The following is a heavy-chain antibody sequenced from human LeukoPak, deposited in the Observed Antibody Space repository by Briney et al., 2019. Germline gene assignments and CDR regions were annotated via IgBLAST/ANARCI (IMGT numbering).Heavy chain of an antibody. CDR3: ARAESNIVVVPNWFDP. Sequence: GGSLRLSCAASGFTFSSYSMNWVRQAPGKGLEWVSYISSSSSTIYYADSVKGRFTISRDNAKNSLYLQMNSLRAEDTAVYYCARAESNIVVVPNWFDPWGQGTLVTVSS. CDR1: GFTFSSYS. J-gene: IGHJ5*02. D-gene: IGHD2-2*01. CDR2: ISSSSSTI. V-gene: IGHV3-48*01.